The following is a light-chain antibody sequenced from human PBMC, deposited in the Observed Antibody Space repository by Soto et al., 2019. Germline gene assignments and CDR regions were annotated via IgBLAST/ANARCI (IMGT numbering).Light chain of an antibody. J-gene: IGLJ2*01. CDR2: DNN. CDR1: SSNIGALYD. CDR3: QSYDNSLSGHVV. Sequence: QPALTQPPSVSGAPGQRVTISCTGSSSNIGALYDVNWYQQLPGTAPKLLIYDNNNRPSGVPDRFSGSKSGTSASLAITGLQAEDEADYYCQSYDNSLSGHVVFGGGTK. V-gene: IGLV1-40*01.